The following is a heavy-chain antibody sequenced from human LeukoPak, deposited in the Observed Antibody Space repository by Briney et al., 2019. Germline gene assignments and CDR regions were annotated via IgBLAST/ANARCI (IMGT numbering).Heavy chain of an antibody. CDR1: GYSFKDYG. V-gene: IGHV3-9*01. D-gene: IGHD5-18*01. CDR2: INWNGGGT. Sequence: GGSLRLSCAATGYSFKDYGMHWVRQPPGKGLEWVSAINWNGGGTDYADSVKGRFTIFRDNAKNSLYLQLSSLRPEDTALYYCAKHLTATNTYIFFGLDVWGQGASVTVSS. CDR3: AKHLTATNTYIFFGLDV. J-gene: IGHJ6*02.